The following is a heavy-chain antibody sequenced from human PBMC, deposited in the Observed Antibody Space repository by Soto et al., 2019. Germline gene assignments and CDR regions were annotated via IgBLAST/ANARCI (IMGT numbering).Heavy chain of an antibody. Sequence: SETLSLTCAVYGGSFSGYYWSWIRQPPGKGLEWIGEINHSGSTNYNPSLKSRVTISVDTSKNQFSLKLNSVTAADTAVYFCARLEGLATISYYFDFWGQGAQVTVSS. CDR3: ARLEGLATISYYFDF. CDR1: GGSFSGYY. D-gene: IGHD3-9*01. J-gene: IGHJ4*02. V-gene: IGHV4-34*01. CDR2: INHSGST.